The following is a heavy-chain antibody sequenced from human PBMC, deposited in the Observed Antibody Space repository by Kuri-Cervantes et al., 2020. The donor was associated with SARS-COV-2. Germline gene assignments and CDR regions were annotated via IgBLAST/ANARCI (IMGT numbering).Heavy chain of an antibody. CDR1: GGSISSSSYY. Sequence: SETLSLTCTVSGGSISSSSYYWGWIRQPPGKGLEWIGSIYYSGSTYYNPSLKSRVTISVDTSKNQFSLKLSSVTAADTAVYYCARANGGYQIEIDYYYYYYMDVWGKGTTVTVSS. D-gene: IGHD4-17*01. CDR3: ARANGGYQIEIDYYYYYYMDV. V-gene: IGHV4-39*07. CDR2: IYYSGST. J-gene: IGHJ6*03.